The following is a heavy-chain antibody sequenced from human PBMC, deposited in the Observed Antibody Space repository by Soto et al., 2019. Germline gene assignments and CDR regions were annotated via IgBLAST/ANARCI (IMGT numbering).Heavy chain of an antibody. CDR3: AREGPRDCSSTSCEYYYYYGMDV. V-gene: IGHV1-69*06. CDR2: IIPIFGTA. D-gene: IGHD2-2*01. CDR1: GGTFSSYA. Sequence: QVQLVQSGAEVKKPGSSVKVSCKASGGTFSSYAISWVRQAPGQGLEWMGGIIPIFGTANYAQKFQGRVTITADKSTSTAYMELSSLRSEDTAVYYCAREGPRDCSSTSCEYYYYYGMDVWGQGTTVTVSS. J-gene: IGHJ6*02.